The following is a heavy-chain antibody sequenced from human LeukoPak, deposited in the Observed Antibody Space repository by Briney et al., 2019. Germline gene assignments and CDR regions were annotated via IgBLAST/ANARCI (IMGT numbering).Heavy chain of an antibody. Sequence: KTSETLSLTCAVYGGSFSGYYWSWIRQPPGKGLEWIGEINHSGSTNYNPSLKSRVTISVDTSKNQFSLKLSSVTDADTAVYYCARGLYSSSWYFSHFDYWGQGTLVTVSS. D-gene: IGHD6-13*01. CDR3: ARGLYSSSWYFSHFDY. CDR2: INHSGST. CDR1: GGSFSGYY. J-gene: IGHJ4*02. V-gene: IGHV4-34*01.